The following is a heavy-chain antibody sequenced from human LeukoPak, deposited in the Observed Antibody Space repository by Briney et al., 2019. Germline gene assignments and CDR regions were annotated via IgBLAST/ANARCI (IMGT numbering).Heavy chain of an antibody. V-gene: IGHV4-59*12. Sequence: SETLSLTCTVSGGSISSYYWSWIRQPPGKGLEWIGYIYYSGNTNYNPSLKSRVTISVDTSKNQFSLKLSSVTAADTAMYYCARDLDQNGAFDIWGQGTMVTVSS. CDR2: IYYSGNT. CDR3: ARDLDQNGAFDI. J-gene: IGHJ3*02. CDR1: GGSISSYY.